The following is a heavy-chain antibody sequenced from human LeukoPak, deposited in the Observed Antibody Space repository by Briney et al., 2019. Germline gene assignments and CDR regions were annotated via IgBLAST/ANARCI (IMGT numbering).Heavy chain of an antibody. Sequence: GESLKISCRGSGYSFTTYWISWVRQMPGKGLEWMGRVDPSDSYTNYSPSFQGHVTISGDKSISTAYLQWSSLKASDTAMYYCARHTGDAFDIWGQGTMVTVSS. CDR2: VDPSDSYT. CDR3: ARHTGDAFDI. D-gene: IGHD4-17*01. V-gene: IGHV5-10-1*01. CDR1: GYSFTTYW. J-gene: IGHJ3*02.